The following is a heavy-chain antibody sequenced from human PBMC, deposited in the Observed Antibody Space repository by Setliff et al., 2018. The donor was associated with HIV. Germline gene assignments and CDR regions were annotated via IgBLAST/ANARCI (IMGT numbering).Heavy chain of an antibody. V-gene: IGHV1-69*05. CDR2: IIPMYGVA. D-gene: IGHD2-15*01. CDR3: ALPYCGGGNCWSSASLPPAGWFDP. CDR1: GGTFSSYV. Sequence: SVKVSCKASGGTFSSYVISWVRQAPGQGPEWMGGIIPMYGVANYVQKFQGRVTITTDESTSTAYMELSSLRSEDTAVYYCALPYCGGGNCWSSASLPPAGWFDPWGQGTLVTAPQ. J-gene: IGHJ5*02.